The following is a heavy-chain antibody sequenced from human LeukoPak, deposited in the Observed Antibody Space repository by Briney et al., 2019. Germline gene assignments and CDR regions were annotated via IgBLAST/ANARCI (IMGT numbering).Heavy chain of an antibody. Sequence: GGSLRLSCAASGFTFDDYAMHWVRQAPGKGLEWVSGISWNSGSIGYADSVKGRFTISRDNAKNSLYRQMNSLRAEDTALYYCAKDFGGDSSGYPYCFDYWGPGTLVTVSS. D-gene: IGHD3-22*01. CDR1: GFTFDDYA. CDR3: AKDFGGDSSGYPYCFDY. V-gene: IGHV3-9*01. J-gene: IGHJ4*02. CDR2: ISWNSGSI.